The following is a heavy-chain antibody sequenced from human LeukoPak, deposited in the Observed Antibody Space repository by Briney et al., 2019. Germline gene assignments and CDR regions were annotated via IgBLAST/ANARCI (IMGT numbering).Heavy chain of an antibody. CDR3: AKSGTYSSSSGYIDS. J-gene: IGHJ4*02. CDR1: GLTLSSYA. V-gene: IGHV3-9*01. CDR2: ISWNSGNT. D-gene: IGHD6-6*01. Sequence: SGGSQRLSCAASGLTLSSYAMYWVRQAPGKGLEGVSSISWNSGNTDYAASVKGRFTISRDNAKKSLHLQMNSLRAEDTALYYCAKSGTYSSSSGYIDSWGQGTLVTVSS.